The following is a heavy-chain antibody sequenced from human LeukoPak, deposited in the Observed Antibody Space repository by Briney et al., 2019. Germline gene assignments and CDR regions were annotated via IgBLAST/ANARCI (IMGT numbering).Heavy chain of an antibody. D-gene: IGHD3-22*01. CDR3: ARDGGDSSGYGPDDAFDI. CDR2: TYYRSKWYN. CDR1: GDSVSSNTAT. J-gene: IGHJ3*02. V-gene: IGHV6-1*01. Sequence: SQTLSLTCAISGDSVSSNTATWNWIRQSPSRGLEWLGRTYYRSKWYNDYAVSVKSRITINPDTSKNQFSLKLSSVTAADTAVYYCARDGGDSSGYGPDDAFDIWGQGTMVTVSS.